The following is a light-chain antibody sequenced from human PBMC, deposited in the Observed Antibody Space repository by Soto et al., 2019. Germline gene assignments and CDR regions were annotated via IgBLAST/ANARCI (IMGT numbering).Light chain of an antibody. Sequence: QSALTQPASVSGSPGQSIIISCTGTSSDVGGYNYVSWYQQHPGKAPKLMIYDVSNRPSGVSNRFSGSKSGNTASLTISGLQAEDEADYYCSSYASSNTLKFGIGTKLTVL. CDR1: SSDVGGYNY. CDR2: DVS. CDR3: SSYASSNTLK. V-gene: IGLV2-14*01. J-gene: IGLJ1*01.